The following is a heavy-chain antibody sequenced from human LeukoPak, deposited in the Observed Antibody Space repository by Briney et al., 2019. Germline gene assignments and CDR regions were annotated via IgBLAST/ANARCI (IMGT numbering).Heavy chain of an antibody. Sequence: PSETLSLTSAVYGVSFCGYYWSWIRQPPGKGLEWRGEINHSGSTNYNPSLKSRVTISVDTSKNQFSLKLSSVTAADTAVYYCARGRKGYYYYYMDVWGKGTTVTVSS. CDR1: GVSFCGYY. J-gene: IGHJ6*03. CDR2: INHSGST. V-gene: IGHV4-34*01. CDR3: ARGRKGYYYYYMDV.